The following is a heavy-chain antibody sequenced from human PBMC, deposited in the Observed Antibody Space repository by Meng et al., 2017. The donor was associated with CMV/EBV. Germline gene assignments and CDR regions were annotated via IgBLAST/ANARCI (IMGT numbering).Heavy chain of an antibody. D-gene: IGHD2-15*01. CDR2: IYPSGST. CDR1: GGPCSSYY. Sequence: QVDPQVSGPGRGNPSATLSLTCTVSGGPCSSYYWSWIRQPAGKGLEWIGRIYPSGSTNYNPSLKSRVTMSVDTSKNQFSLKLSSVTAADTAVYYCARSMVVAGDWFDPWGQGTLVTVSS. CDR3: ARSMVVAGDWFDP. V-gene: IGHV4-4*07. J-gene: IGHJ5*02.